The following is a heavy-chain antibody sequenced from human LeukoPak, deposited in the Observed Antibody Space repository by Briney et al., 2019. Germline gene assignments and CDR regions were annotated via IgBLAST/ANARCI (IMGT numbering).Heavy chain of an antibody. J-gene: IGHJ1*01. CDR2: ISYDGSNK. V-gene: IGHV3-30-3*01. Sequence: PGGSLRLSCAASGFTFSSYAMHWVRQAPGKGLEWVAVISYDGSNKYYADSVKGRFTISRDNSKNTLYLQMNSLRAEDTAVYYCARDDMVVSREYFQHWGQGTLVTVSS. CDR3: ARDDMVVSREYFQH. D-gene: IGHD2-21*01. CDR1: GFTFSSYA.